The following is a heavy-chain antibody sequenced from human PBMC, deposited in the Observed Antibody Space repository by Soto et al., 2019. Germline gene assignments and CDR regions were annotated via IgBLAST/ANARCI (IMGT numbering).Heavy chain of an antibody. CDR3: ARDGPDDSYGFIGARYYYYGMDV. CDR1: GYTFTSYA. D-gene: IGHD5-18*01. CDR2: INAGNGNT. V-gene: IGHV1-3*01. J-gene: IGHJ6*02. Sequence: AASVKVSCKASGYTFTSYAMRWVRQAPGQRLEWMGWINAGNGNTKYSQKFQGRVTITRDTSASTAYMELSSLRSEDTAVYYCARDGPDDSYGFIGARYYYYGMDVWGQGTTVTVSS.